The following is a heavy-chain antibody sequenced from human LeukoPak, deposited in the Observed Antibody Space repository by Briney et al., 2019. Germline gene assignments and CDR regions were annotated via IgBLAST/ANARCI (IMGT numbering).Heavy chain of an antibody. D-gene: IGHD2-2*01. CDR1: GGSISSYY. V-gene: IGHV4-59*01. CDR3: ARGTKYQLPYYFDY. CDR2: IYYSGST. J-gene: IGHJ4*02. Sequence: SKTLSLTCTVSGGSISSYYWSWIRQPPGKGLEWIGYIYYSGSTNYNPSLKSRVTISVDTSKNQFSLKLSSVTAADTAVYYCARGTKYQLPYYFDYWGQGTLVTVSS.